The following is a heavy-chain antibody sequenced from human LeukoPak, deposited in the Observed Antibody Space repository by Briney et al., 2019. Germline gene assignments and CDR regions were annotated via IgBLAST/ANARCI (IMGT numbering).Heavy chain of an antibody. V-gene: IGHV4-39*01. Sequence: SETLSLTCTVSGGSISSSSYYWGWIRQPPGKGLEWIGSIYYSGSTYYNPSLKSRVTISVDTSKNQFSLKLSSVTATDTAVYHCARGIVTGTTNWFDPWGQGTLVTVS. CDR3: ARGIVTGTTNWFDP. CDR2: IYYSGST. CDR1: GGSISSSSYY. D-gene: IGHD1-20*01. J-gene: IGHJ5*02.